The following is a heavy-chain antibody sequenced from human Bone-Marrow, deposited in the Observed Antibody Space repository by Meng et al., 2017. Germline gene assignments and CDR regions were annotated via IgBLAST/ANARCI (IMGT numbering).Heavy chain of an antibody. J-gene: IGHJ4*02. Sequence: GGSLRLSCAASGFTSSNYGVHWVRQAPGKGLGWVAFVPYDGRNKYYAASVTGRFTITRDNPKNTLYLQMNSLKAEDTAVYYCPSESASRWGLYFWGQGSMVTVSS. CDR2: VPYDGRNK. V-gene: IGHV3-30*02. D-gene: IGHD1-26*01. CDR1: GFTSSNYG. CDR3: PSESASRWGLYF.